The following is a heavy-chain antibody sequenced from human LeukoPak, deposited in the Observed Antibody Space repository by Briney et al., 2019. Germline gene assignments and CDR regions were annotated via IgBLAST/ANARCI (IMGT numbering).Heavy chain of an antibody. D-gene: IGHD6-19*01. CDR3: AKNSSGGYSDY. CDR1: GYTFTSSG. Sequence: VASVKVSCTTSGYTFTSSGITWVRQAPGHGLEWMGWISTYNGYSKYAQNLQGRVTMTADTSTTTAYMELSSLRSDDTAVYYSAKNSSGGYSDYWGQGTLVTVSS. CDR2: ISTYNGYS. J-gene: IGHJ4*02. V-gene: IGHV1-18*01.